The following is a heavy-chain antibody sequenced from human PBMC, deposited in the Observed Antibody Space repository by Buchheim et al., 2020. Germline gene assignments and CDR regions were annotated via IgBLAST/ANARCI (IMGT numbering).Heavy chain of an antibody. CDR2: ISGRGSGT. V-gene: IGHV3-23*01. J-gene: IGHJ6*02. CDR3: AKDPGPVWFGELLVGLDV. Sequence: EVQLLESGGGLIQPGGSLRLSCGASGFTLNTYAMAWVRQTPGRGLEWVSAISGRGSGTYYADSVKGRFTMSRDNAQNILYLQMNNLTPEDTAVYFCAKDPGPVWFGELLVGLDVWGQGTT. D-gene: IGHD3-10*01. CDR1: GFTLNTYA.